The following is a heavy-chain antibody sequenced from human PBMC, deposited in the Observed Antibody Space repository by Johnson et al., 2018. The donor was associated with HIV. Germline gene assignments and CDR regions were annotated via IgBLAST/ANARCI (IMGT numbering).Heavy chain of an antibody. V-gene: IGHV3-66*01. CDR2: IYSGGST. CDR3: ARGHHVRGYPLAAFEI. D-gene: IGHD3-10*02. Sequence: EKLVESGGNLVQPGGSLRLSCAASGLTVSSNYMTWVRQAPGKGLEWVSVIYSGGSTYYADSVKGRFIISRDNSKNTLLLQMNSLRVDDTAMIYGARGHHVRGYPLAAFEIWGQGTMVSVSA. CDR1: GLTVSSNY. J-gene: IGHJ3*02.